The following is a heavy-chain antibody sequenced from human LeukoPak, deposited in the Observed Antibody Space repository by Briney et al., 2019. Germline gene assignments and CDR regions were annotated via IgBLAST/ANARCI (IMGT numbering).Heavy chain of an antibody. V-gene: IGHV3-48*03. CDR3: ARDLQAYYYDSSGYL. CDR1: GFPFSFFE. Sequence: SGGSLRLSCAVSGFPFSFFEINWVRQAPGKGLEWVSNIASSGRTRYYADSVKGRFSISRDNAKNSLYLQMNSLRAEDTAVYYCARDLQAYYYDSSGYLWGQGTLVTVSS. CDR2: IASSGRTR. J-gene: IGHJ4*02. D-gene: IGHD3-22*01.